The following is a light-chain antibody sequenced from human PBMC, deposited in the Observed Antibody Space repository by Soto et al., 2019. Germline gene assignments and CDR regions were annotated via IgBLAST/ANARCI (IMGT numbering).Light chain of an antibody. CDR1: QSVSNNY. CDR3: QQYGSSPT. V-gene: IGKV3-20*01. CDR2: GAS. J-gene: IGKJ1*01. Sequence: DIVLTQSPGTLSLSPGDRATLSCRASQSVSNNYLAWYQQKPDQAPRLLIYGASSRATDIPDRFSGSGSGTDFTLTISRLEPEDFALYYCQQYGSSPTFGQGTKVEI.